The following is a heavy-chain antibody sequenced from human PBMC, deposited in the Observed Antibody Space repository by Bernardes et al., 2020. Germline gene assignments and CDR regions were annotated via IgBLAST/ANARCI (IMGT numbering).Heavy chain of an antibody. D-gene: IGHD5-18*01. V-gene: IGHV3-48*03. CDR3: ARGEYSYGYYYYYMDV. CDR1: GFTFSSYE. Sequence: GGSLRLSCAASGFTFSSYEMNWVRQAPGKGLEWVSYISSSGSTIYYADSVKGRFTISRDNAKNSLYLQMNSLRAEDTAVYYCARGEYSYGYYYYYMDVWGKGTTVTVSS. CDR2: ISSSGSTI. J-gene: IGHJ6*03.